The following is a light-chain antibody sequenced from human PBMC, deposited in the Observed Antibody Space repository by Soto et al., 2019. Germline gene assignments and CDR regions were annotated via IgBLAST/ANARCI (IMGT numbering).Light chain of an antibody. CDR3: QQYGSSPLT. CDR2: GAS. V-gene: IGKV3-20*01. CDR1: ESVSDNY. J-gene: IGKJ4*01. Sequence: EIVLTQSPGTLSLSPGERATLSCRASESVSDNYLAWYQQRSGQAPRLVIYGASSRASAVPDRFSGSGSGADFTLTISRLEPEDVAVYYCQQYGSSPLTFGGGNKVEIK.